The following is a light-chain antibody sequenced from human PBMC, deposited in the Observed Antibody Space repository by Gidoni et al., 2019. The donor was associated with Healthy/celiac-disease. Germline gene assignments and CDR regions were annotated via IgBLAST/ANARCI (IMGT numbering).Light chain of an antibody. CDR1: SLRSYY. CDR3: NSRDSSGNHLV. CDR2: GKN. V-gene: IGLV3-19*01. Sequence: SSELTQDPAVSVALGQTVRITCQGDSLRSYYASWYQQHPGQAPVLVIYGKNDRPSGIPDRVSGSSSGNTASLTITGAQAEDEADYYCNSRDSSGNHLVFGGGTKLTVL. J-gene: IGLJ2*01.